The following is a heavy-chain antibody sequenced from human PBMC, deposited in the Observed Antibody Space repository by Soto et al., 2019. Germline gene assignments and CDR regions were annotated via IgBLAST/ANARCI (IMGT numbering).Heavy chain of an antibody. CDR3: PRPSRNYSYDNPYFTY. D-gene: IGHD3-22*01. CDR1: GYTFTSYD. J-gene: IGHJ4*02. V-gene: IGHV1-8*01. Sequence: GASVKASCKAPGYTFTSYDISWVRQATGQGLEWMGWMNPNSGNTGYAQKFQGRVTMTRNTSISTAYMELSSLRSEDTAMYYCPRPSRNYSYDNPYFTYRGQRTLVT. CDR2: MNPNSGNT.